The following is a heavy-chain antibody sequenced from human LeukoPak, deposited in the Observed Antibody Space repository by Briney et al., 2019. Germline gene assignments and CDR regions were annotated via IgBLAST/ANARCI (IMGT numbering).Heavy chain of an antibody. J-gene: IGHJ4*02. D-gene: IGHD3-10*01. CDR3: AHSTVLQWFGELLPNYFDY. CDR1: GFSLRTRGGG. CDR2: IDWDEDK. V-gene: IGHV2-5*02. Sequence: SGPTLLQPTRTLTLTFTFSGFSLRTRGGGVGWIRQPPGKGLEWLSLIDWDEDKRYSPSLKSRLTISKDTTKNQVVLTMTNMDPVDTATYYCAHSTVLQWFGELLPNYFDYWGQGTLVTASS.